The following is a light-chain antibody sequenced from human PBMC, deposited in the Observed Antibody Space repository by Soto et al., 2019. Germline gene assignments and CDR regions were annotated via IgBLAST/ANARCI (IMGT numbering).Light chain of an antibody. Sequence: EIVMTQSPATLSVSPGERATLSCRASQSVSSNLAWYQQKPGQAPRPLIYGASTRATGIPARFSGYGSGTDFTLTISRLEPEDFAVYYCQQYGSSPPNTFGQGTRLEIK. V-gene: IGKV3-15*01. J-gene: IGKJ5*01. CDR3: QQYGSSPPNT. CDR2: GAS. CDR1: QSVSSN.